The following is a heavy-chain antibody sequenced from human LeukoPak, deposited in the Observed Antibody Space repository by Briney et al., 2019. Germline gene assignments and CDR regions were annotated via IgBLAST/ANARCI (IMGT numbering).Heavy chain of an antibody. V-gene: IGHV3-20*04. Sequence: GGSLRLSCAASGFTFDDYGMSWVRQAPGKGLEWVSGINWNGGSTGYADSVKGRFTISRDNAKNSLYLQMNSLRAEDMALYYCAKDMNSSGWYSFLFDYWGQGTLVTVSS. CDR1: GFTFDDYG. J-gene: IGHJ4*02. D-gene: IGHD6-19*01. CDR2: INWNGGST. CDR3: AKDMNSSGWYSFLFDY.